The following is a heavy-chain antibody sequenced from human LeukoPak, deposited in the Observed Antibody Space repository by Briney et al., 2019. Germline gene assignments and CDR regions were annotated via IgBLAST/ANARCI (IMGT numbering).Heavy chain of an antibody. CDR1: GGSIGTSY. J-gene: IGHJ4*02. V-gene: IGHV4-59*08. CDR3: ARHYVFVSGGSSFDY. Sequence: SETLSLTCSVSGGSIGTSYWSWIRQPPGKGLEWLGYIYYNGATNYNPSLKTRVTISLDTPKNQFSLKLKSVTASDTAVYYCARHYVFVSGGSSFDYWGLGILVTVSS. D-gene: IGHD1-26*01. CDR2: IYYNGAT.